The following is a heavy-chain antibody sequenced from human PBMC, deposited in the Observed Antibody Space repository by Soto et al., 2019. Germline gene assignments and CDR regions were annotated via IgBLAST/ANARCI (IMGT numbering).Heavy chain of an antibody. CDR3: ARGRGGHILTGPLLDY. Sequence: PSETLSLTCTVSGGSISSGGYYWSWIRQHPGKGLEWIGYIYYSGSTYYNPSLKSRVTISVDTSKNQFSLELSSVTAADTAVYYCARGRGGHILTGPLLDYWGQGTLVTVSS. CDR2: IYYSGST. CDR1: GGSISSGGYY. D-gene: IGHD3-9*01. J-gene: IGHJ4*02. V-gene: IGHV4-31*03.